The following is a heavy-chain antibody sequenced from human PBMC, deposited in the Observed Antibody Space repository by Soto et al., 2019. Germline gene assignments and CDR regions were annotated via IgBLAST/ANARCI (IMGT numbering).Heavy chain of an antibody. J-gene: IGHJ4*02. V-gene: IGHV1-3*01. Sequence: QVQLVQSGAEVKKPGASVKVSCKASGYTFTSYAMHWVRQAPGQRLEWMGWINAGNGNTKYSQKFQVRVTITKATSATPAYMDLSSLRSEDTAVSYCARDLGGGPDYWGQGTLVTVSS. D-gene: IGHD3-16*01. CDR3: ARDLGGGPDY. CDR1: GYTFTSYA. CDR2: INAGNGNT.